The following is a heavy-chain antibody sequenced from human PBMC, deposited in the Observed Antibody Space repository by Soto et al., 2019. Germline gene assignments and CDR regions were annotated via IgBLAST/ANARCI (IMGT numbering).Heavy chain of an antibody. Sequence: QVQLVQSGAEVKKPGASVKVPCKASGYTFTSYDINWVRQATGQGLEWMGWMNPNSGNTGYAQKFQGRVTMTRNNSISTAYMEMSNLRSEDTALYYCSREVNFYGLDVWCQGTTVTVSS. CDR1: GYTFTSYD. V-gene: IGHV1-8*01. CDR3: SREVNFYGLDV. J-gene: IGHJ6*02. CDR2: MNPNSGNT.